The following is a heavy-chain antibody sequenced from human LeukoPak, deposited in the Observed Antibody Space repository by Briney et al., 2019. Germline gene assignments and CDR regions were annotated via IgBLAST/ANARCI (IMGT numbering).Heavy chain of an antibody. CDR1: GGSISSYC. J-gene: IGHJ4*02. Sequence: SETLSLTCTVSGGSISSYCWSWIRQPPGKGLEWIGYIYNSGSTKYNPSLKSRVTMSMDTSKNEFSLKLSSVTAADTAVYYCARGGWYSDYWGQGTLVTVSS. V-gene: IGHV4-59*01. D-gene: IGHD6-19*01. CDR2: IYNSGST. CDR3: ARGGWYSDY.